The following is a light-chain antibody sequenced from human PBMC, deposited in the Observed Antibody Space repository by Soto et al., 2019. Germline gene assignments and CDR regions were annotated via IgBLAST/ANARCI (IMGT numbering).Light chain of an antibody. J-gene: IGKJ1*01. CDR1: QSIRSY. V-gene: IGKV1-39*01. CDR3: QLRYCIPRT. Sequence: SLSTSAGNRINITCGARQSIRSYLNWYRQKPGKAPKVLIYAASSLQSGVPSRFSGSGSGTDGTLTISSLQPEDGETDYCQLRYCIPRTFGQGTKVDIK. CDR2: AAS.